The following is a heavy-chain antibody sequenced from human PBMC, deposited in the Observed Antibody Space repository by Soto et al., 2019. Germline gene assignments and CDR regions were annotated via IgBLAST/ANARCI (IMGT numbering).Heavy chain of an antibody. CDR3: VGRFFDSGRSEY. V-gene: IGHV3-30-3*01. CDR1: GFTFNKYA. D-gene: IGHD3-10*01. CDR2: IFHDGITE. Sequence: GGSLRLSCAASGFTFNKYALHWVRQSPGKGLEWVAVIFHDGITEEYADSVKGRFTISRDNSKNTLYLQMDSLRIEDTAVYYCVGRFFDSGRSEYWGQGTQVTVSS. J-gene: IGHJ4*02.